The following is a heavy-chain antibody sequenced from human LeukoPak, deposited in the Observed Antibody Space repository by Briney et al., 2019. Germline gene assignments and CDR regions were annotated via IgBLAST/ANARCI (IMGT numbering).Heavy chain of an antibody. D-gene: IGHD2-15*01. V-gene: IGHV3-23*01. CDR2: IANDGSI. J-gene: IGHJ5*02. CDR3: AKEAAGIGVPRFDP. Sequence: GGSLRLSCTASGFTFSDYAMSWVRQAPGEGLEWVSGIANDGSIYYSDCENGVYTISRENSNNTLYLQMSSLTTEDTALYYCAKEAAGIGVPRFDPWGQGTMVTVSS. CDR1: GFTFSDYA.